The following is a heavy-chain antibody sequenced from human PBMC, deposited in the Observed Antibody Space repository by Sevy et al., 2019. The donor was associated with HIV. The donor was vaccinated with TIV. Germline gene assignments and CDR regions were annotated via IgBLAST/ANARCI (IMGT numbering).Heavy chain of an antibody. V-gene: IGHV3-23*01. CDR2: ISGSHGTP. Sequence: GGSLRLSCAASGFTFTSYAMSWVRQAPGKGLEWVSSISGSHGTPYYEESVKGRLTISSDNSKNTLYLKMSSLRAEDTAVYYCAKSEWGNIGFCTRSSCYPFDYWGQGTLVTVSS. CDR3: AKSEWGNIGFCTRSSCYPFDY. CDR1: GFTFTSYA. J-gene: IGHJ4*02. D-gene: IGHD2-2*01.